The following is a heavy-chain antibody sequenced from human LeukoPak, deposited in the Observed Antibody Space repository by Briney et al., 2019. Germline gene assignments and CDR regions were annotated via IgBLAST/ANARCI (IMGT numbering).Heavy chain of an antibody. CDR1: GFTFRSYA. V-gene: IGHV3-23*01. J-gene: IGHJ4*02. Sequence: GGSLRLSCAASGFTFRSYAMSWVRQAPGKGLEWVSSISGGGSNTYYADSVKGRFTISRDNSKNTLYLQMNSLRAEDTAVYYCARILDSAWGELGYWGQGTLVTVSS. CDR2: ISGGGSNT. D-gene: IGHD6-19*01. CDR3: ARILDSAWGELGY.